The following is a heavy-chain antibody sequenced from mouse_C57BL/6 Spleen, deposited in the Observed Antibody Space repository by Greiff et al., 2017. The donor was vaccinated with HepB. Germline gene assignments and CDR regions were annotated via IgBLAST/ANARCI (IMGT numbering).Heavy chain of an antibody. D-gene: IGHD1-1*01. CDR1: GYTFTDYY. J-gene: IGHJ2*01. Sequence: VQLQQSGPELVKPGASVKISCKASGYTFTDYYMNWVKQSHGKSLEWIGDINPNNGGTSYNQKFKGKATLTVDKSSSTAYMELRSLTSEDSAVYYCARSLFGGYFDYWGQGTTLTVSS. CDR3: ARSLFGGYFDY. CDR2: INPNNGGT. V-gene: IGHV1-26*01.